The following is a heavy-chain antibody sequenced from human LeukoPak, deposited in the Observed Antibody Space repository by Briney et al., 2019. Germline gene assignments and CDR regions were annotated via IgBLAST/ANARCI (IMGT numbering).Heavy chain of an antibody. D-gene: IGHD2-15*01. Sequence: PGWSLRLSCSASGFTFSSYVMHWVRQAPGKGLQYVSGISGDGARTYFADSVKGRFTISRDNSKNTLYVQMTSLRTEDTAVYYCVFQVQEVVQWGQGTLVTVSS. CDR2: ISGDGART. V-gene: IGHV3-64*05. J-gene: IGHJ4*02. CDR1: GFTFSSYV. CDR3: VFQVQEVVQ.